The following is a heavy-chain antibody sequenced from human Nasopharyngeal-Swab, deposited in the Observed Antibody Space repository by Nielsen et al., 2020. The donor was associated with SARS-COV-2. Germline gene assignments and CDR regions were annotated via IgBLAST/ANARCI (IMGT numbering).Heavy chain of an antibody. CDR3: ARGAPSSYWFDP. CDR1: GGSFSNYY. V-gene: IGHV4-34*01. J-gene: IGHJ5*02. CDR2: FKYGGSS. Sequence: SETLSLTCAVFGGSFSNYYWTWIRQLPGKELEWIGEFKYGGSSNYNPSRKSRVTMSLDTSKNQFSLELSSVTAADTAVYYCARGAPSSYWFDPWGQGTLVTVSS.